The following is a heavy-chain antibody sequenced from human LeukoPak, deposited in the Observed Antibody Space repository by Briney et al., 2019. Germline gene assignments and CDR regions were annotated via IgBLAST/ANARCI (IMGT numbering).Heavy chain of an antibody. J-gene: IGHJ4*02. D-gene: IGHD3-22*01. Sequence: PGGSLRLSCAASGFTFSSYWMSWVRQAPGKGLEWEANIKQDGSEKYYVDSVKGRFTISRDNAKNSLYLQMNSLRAEDTAVYYCARDHRGQNYYDSSGYTPYWGQGTLVTVSS. V-gene: IGHV3-7*01. CDR1: GFTFSSYW. CDR2: IKQDGSEK. CDR3: ARDHRGQNYYDSSGYTPY.